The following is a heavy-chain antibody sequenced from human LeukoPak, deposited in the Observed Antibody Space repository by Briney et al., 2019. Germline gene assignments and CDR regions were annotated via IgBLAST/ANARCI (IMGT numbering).Heavy chain of an antibody. CDR2: IYHSGST. Sequence: SETLSLTCAVSGYSISSGYYWGWIRQPPGKGLEWIGSIYHSGSTYYNPSLKSRVTISVDTSKNQFSLKLSSVTAADTAVYYCARHAPYGDGLLYFDYWGQGTLVTVSS. V-gene: IGHV4-38-2*01. CDR1: GYSISSGYY. J-gene: IGHJ4*02. CDR3: ARHAPYGDGLLYFDY. D-gene: IGHD4-17*01.